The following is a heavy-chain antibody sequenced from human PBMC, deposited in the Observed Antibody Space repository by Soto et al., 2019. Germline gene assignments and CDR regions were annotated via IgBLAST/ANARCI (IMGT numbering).Heavy chain of an antibody. J-gene: IGHJ5*02. CDR2: IYSCGST. CDR3: ASYCSSTSCYS. V-gene: IGHV3-66*03. D-gene: IGHD2-2*01. CDR1: GFTVSSNY. Sequence: GGSLRLSCAASGFTVSSNYMSWARQAPGKGLEWVSVIYSCGSTYYADSVKGRFTISRDNSKNTLYLQMNSLRAEDTAVYYCASYCSSTSCYSWGQGTLVTVSS.